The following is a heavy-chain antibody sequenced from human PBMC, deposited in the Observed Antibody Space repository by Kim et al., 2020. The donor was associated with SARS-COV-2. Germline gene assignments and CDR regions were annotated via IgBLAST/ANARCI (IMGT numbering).Heavy chain of an antibody. CDR2: IWYDGSNK. D-gene: IGHD3-22*01. CDR1: GFTFSSYG. Sequence: GGSLRLSCAASGFTFSSYGMHWVRQAPGKGLEWVAVIWYDGSNKYYADSVKGRFTISRDNSKNTLYLQMNSLRAEDTAVYYCARGESYYYDSSGYTQFDADYWGQGTLVTVSS. J-gene: IGHJ4*02. CDR3: ARGESYYYDSSGYTQFDADY. V-gene: IGHV3-33*01.